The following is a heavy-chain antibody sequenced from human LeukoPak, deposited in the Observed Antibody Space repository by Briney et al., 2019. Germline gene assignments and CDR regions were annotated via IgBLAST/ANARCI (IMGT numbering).Heavy chain of an antibody. CDR2: ISGASAKT. CDR1: GFTFARYS. CDR3: ARDGPAQMVDFDY. Sequence: ASVRLSCKTSGFTFARYSINWLRQAPGQGPEWMGWISGASAKTNYAQNVRGKVTMTIDKSTTTVHMELSSLRFDDTAVYYCARDGPAQMVDFDYWGQGTLVTVSS. J-gene: IGHJ4*02. D-gene: IGHD3-10*01. V-gene: IGHV1-18*01.